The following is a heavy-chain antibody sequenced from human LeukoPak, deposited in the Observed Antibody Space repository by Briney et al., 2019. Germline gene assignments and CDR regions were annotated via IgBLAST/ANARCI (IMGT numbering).Heavy chain of an antibody. CDR1: GYAFTGYY. V-gene: IGHV1-46*01. Sequence: GASVKVSCKASGYAFTGYYIHWVRQAPGQGLEWMGIINPSGGSTSYAQKFQGRVTMTRDTSTSTVYMELSSLRSEDTAVYYCARSDGGNPPFDYWGQGTLVTVSS. J-gene: IGHJ4*02. D-gene: IGHD4-23*01. CDR2: INPSGGST. CDR3: ARSDGGNPPFDY.